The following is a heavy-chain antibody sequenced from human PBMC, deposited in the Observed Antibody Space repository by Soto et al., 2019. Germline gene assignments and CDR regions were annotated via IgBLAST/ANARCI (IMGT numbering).Heavy chain of an antibody. CDR2: IIPIFGTA. V-gene: IGHV1-69*13. CDR3: ARLITMVQGVPMGYNWFDP. CDR1: GGTFSSYA. Sequence: SVKVSCKASGGTFSSYAISWVRQAPGQGLEWMGGIIPIFGTANYAQKFQGRVTITADESTSTAYMELSSLRSEDTAVYYCARLITMVQGVPMGYNWFDPWGQGTLVTVSS. D-gene: IGHD3-10*01. J-gene: IGHJ5*02.